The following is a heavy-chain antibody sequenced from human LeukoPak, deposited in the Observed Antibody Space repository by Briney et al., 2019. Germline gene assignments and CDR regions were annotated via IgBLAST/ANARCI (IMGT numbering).Heavy chain of an antibody. D-gene: IGHD3-22*01. CDR1: GFTFSSYA. CDR2: ISGSGGST. J-gene: IGHJ4*02. CDR3: AKRERYYYDSSGYFDY. V-gene: IGHV3-23*01. Sequence: GGSLRLSCAASGFTFSSYAMSWVRQGPGKGLEWVSAISGSGGSTYYADSVKGRFTISRDNSKNTLYLQMNSLRAEDTAVYYCAKRERYYYDSSGYFDYWGQGTLVTASS.